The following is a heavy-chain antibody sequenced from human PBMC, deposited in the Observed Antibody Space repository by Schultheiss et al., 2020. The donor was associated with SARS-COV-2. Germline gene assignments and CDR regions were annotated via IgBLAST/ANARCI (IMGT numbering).Heavy chain of an antibody. CDR3: ARSGFNWFDP. Sequence: GSLRLSCAASGFTFSSYAMSWVRQAPGKGLEWIGSIYYSGSTYYNPSLKSRVTISVDTSKNQFSLKLSSVTAADTAVYYCARSGFNWFDPWGQGTLVTVSS. CDR1: GFTFSSYA. V-gene: IGHV4-59*04. CDR2: IYYSGST. D-gene: IGHD7-27*01. J-gene: IGHJ5*02.